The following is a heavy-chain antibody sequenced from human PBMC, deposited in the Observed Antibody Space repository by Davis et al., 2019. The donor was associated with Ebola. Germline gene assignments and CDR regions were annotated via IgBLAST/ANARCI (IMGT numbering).Heavy chain of an antibody. D-gene: IGHD4-17*01. CDR2: IIPILGIA. J-gene: IGHJ5*02. V-gene: IGHV1-18*01. CDR3: ARDENDYVIGFGWFDP. CDR1: GYTFTSYG. Sequence: ASVKVSCKASGYTFTSYGISWVRQAPGQGLEWMGRIIPILGIANYAQKLQGRVTMTTDTSTSTAYMELRSLRSDDTAVYYCARDENDYVIGFGWFDPWGQGTLVTVSS.